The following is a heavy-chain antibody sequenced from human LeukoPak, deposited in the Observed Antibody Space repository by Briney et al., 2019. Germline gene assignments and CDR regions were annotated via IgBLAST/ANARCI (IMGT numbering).Heavy chain of an antibody. CDR2: IYYSGST. CDR1: GGSISSYY. J-gene: IGHJ4*02. D-gene: IGHD3-22*01. Sequence: PSXXLSLTCTVSGGSISSYYWSWIRQPPGKGLEWIGYIYYSGSTNYNPSLKSLVTISVDTSNNQFSLKLSSVTAADTAVYYCAGRTDYYDSSGYHYWGQGTLVTVSS. V-gene: IGHV4-59*01. CDR3: AGRTDYYDSSGYHY.